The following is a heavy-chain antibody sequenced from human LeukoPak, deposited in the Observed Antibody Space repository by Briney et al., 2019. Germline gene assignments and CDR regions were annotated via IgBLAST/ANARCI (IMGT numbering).Heavy chain of an antibody. CDR2: VHHTGVT. Sequence: SETLSLTCSVSGGSITSLYWSWVRPPPGKGLEYVGYVHHTGVTNYNPSLRGRVTVSMDSSKNQFSLKMNSVTAADTAVYYCVRSATIAVFRYGMDVWGQGTTVTVSS. CDR1: GGSITSLY. CDR3: VRSATIAVFRYGMDV. J-gene: IGHJ6*02. V-gene: IGHV4-59*11. D-gene: IGHD5-24*01.